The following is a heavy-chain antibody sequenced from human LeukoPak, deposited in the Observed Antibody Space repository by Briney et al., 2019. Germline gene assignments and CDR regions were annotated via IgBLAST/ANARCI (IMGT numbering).Heavy chain of an antibody. V-gene: IGHV1-2*02. CDR2: IKPDSGFT. CDR1: GYAXTVRY. J-gene: IGHJ4*02. CDR3: STEDKYCKTTTCDDY. D-gene: IGHD2/OR15-2a*01. Sequence: GASVKVSCKASGYAXTVRYMHWVRQVPGQGLELMGFIKPDSGFTNYAEKFQDRVTMSRDTSITTVYMELSSLGSGDTALYYCSTEDKYCKTTTCDDYWGQGTLVTISS.